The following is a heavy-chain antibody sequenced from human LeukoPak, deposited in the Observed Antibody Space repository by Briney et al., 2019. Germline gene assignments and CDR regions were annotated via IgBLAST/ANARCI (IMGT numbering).Heavy chain of an antibody. J-gene: IGHJ3*02. CDR1: GFTVSSNY. CDR3: AKTGGYYDTSDLYRPDVFDI. D-gene: IGHD3-22*01. CDR2: IYSGGST. V-gene: IGHV3-53*01. Sequence: PGGSLRLSCAASGFTVSSNYMSWVRQAPGKGLEWVSVIYSGGSTYYADSVTGRFTISRDNSKNTLYVQMNSLRAEDTAVYYCAKTGGYYDTSDLYRPDVFDIWGQGTVVTVSS.